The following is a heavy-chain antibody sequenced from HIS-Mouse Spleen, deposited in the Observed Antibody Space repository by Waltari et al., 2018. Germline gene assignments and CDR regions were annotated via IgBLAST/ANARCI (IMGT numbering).Heavy chain of an antibody. J-gene: IGHJ2*01. CDR3: AREIPYSSSWYDWYFDL. CDR2: IYYSGRP. V-gene: IGHV4-39*07. Sequence: QLQHQESGPGLVKPSETLSLTCTVSGGSISSSSYYWGWIRQPPGKGLEWIGGIYYSGRPYYNPSLKSRVTRSVDTSKNQFSLKLSSVTAADTAVYYCAREIPYSSSWYDWYFDLWGRGTLVTVSS. D-gene: IGHD6-13*01. CDR1: GGSISSSSYY.